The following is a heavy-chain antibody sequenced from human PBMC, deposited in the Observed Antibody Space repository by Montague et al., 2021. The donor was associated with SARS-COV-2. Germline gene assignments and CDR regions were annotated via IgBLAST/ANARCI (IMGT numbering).Heavy chain of an antibody. D-gene: IGHD3-3*01. CDR3: ARVAPRYDSITIFGVAIPDWFRP. J-gene: IGHJ5*02. CDR2: ICLSRSS. Sequence: SETLSLTCTVSGGSISRSYWSWIRSPPGTGLDLIGLICLSRSSNSNPSPKTRVTISVDTSTNQYPLKLSSATAADTAVYYCARVAPRYDSITIFGVAIPDWFRPWGQGTLVTVAS. V-gene: IGHV4-59*01. CDR1: GGSISRSY.